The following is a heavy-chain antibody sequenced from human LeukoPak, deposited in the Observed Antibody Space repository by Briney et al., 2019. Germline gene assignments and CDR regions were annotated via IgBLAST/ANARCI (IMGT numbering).Heavy chain of an antibody. CDR2: FNVLTGDT. V-gene: IGHV1-2*02. CDR3: ARGNPRRLTTHLLFDL. Sequence: ASVKVSCKASGYSFTGYYIHWLRQAPGHGLEWLGWFNVLTGDTNYGQKFQDRVSLARDTSISTAYMTLSGLRLDDSAVYFCARGNPRRLTTHLLFDLWGQGTLLSVSS. D-gene: IGHD4-11*01. J-gene: IGHJ5*02. CDR1: GYSFTGYY.